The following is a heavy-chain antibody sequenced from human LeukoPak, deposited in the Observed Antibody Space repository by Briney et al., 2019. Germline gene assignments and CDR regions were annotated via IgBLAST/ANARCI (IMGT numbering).Heavy chain of an antibody. V-gene: IGHV4-39*07. CDR1: GGSISSSSYY. CDR2: IYYSGST. Sequence: TSETLSLTCTVSGGSISSSSYYWGWIRQPPGKGLEWIGSIYYSGSTYYNPSLKSRVTISVDTSKNQFSLKLSSVTAADTAVYYCARGYCTNAVCSLGPTQAWGQGTLVTVSS. D-gene: IGHD2-8*01. CDR3: ARGYCTNAVCSLGPTQA. J-gene: IGHJ4*02.